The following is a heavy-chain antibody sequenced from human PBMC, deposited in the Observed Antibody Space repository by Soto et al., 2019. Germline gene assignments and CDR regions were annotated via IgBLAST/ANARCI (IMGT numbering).Heavy chain of an antibody. J-gene: IGHJ3*02. D-gene: IGHD4-4*01. V-gene: IGHV3-64D*08. CDR3: VKDLFDYTALDI. CDR1: GFTFSSYA. CDR2: ISSNGGST. Sequence: LRLSCSSSGFTFSSYAMHWVRQAPGKGLEYVSAISSNGGSTYYADSVKGRFTISRDNSKNTLYLQMSSLRAEDTAVYYCVKDLFDYTALDIWGQGTMVTVSS.